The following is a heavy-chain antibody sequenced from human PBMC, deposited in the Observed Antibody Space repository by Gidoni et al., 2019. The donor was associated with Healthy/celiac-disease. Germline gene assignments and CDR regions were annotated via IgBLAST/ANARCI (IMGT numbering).Heavy chain of an antibody. V-gene: IGHV4-34*01. CDR1: GGSFSGYY. CDR3: ARDGTAMVIDY. D-gene: IGHD5-18*01. CDR2: INHSGST. Sequence: QVQLQQWGAGLLKPSETLSLTCAVYGGSFSGYYWSWIRQPPGKGLEWIGEINHSGSTNYNPSLKSRVTISVDTSKNQFSLKLSSVTAADTAVYYCARDGTAMVIDYWGQGTLVTVSS. J-gene: IGHJ4*02.